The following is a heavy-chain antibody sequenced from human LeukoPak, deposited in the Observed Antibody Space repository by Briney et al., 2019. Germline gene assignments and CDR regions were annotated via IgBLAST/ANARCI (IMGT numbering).Heavy chain of an antibody. J-gene: IGHJ5*02. V-gene: IGHV1-69*13. D-gene: IGHD6-19*01. CDR3: ARAVAGMGPWFDP. CDR1: GGTFSSYA. Sequence: ASVKVSCKASGGTFSSYAISWVRQAPGQGLEWMGGIIPIFGTANYAQKFQGRVTITADESTSTAYMELRSLRSDDTAVYYCARAVAGMGPWFDPWGQGTLVTVSS. CDR2: IIPIFGTA.